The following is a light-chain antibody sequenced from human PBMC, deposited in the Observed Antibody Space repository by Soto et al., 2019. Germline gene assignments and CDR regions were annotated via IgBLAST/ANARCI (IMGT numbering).Light chain of an antibody. CDR2: DVS. CDR3: NSYAGSNDLV. J-gene: IGLJ2*01. V-gene: IGLV2-8*01. Sequence: QSVLTQPPSASGSPGQSVTISCSETSSDVGGYNYVSWYQQHPGKAPKLMIYDVSKRPSGVPDRFSGSKSGNTASLTVSGLQPEDEADYYCNSYAGSNDLVFGGGTKLTVL. CDR1: SSDVGGYNY.